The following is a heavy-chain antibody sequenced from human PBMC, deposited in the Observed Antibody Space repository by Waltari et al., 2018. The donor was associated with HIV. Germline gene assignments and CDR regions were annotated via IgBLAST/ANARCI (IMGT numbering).Heavy chain of an antibody. Sequence: QVQLVESGGGVVQNGRSLRLSCAASGFIFGSYGMHWVRQAPGKGLEWVAVIWYDGSNEYYAESVKGRFTISRDNSKNTLNLQMDNLRVEDTGVYYCARGGNIAVAVRANNWLDPWGQGALVSVSS. J-gene: IGHJ5*02. CDR1: GFIFGSYG. CDR2: IWYDGSNE. V-gene: IGHV3-33*01. CDR3: ARGGNIAVAVRANNWLDP. D-gene: IGHD6-19*01.